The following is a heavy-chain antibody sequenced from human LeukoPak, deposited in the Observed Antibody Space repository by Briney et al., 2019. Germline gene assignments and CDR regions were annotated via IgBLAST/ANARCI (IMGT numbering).Heavy chain of an antibody. CDR2: ISWDGGST. Sequence: PGGSLRLSCAASGFTFDDYTMHWVRHAPGKGLEWVSLISWDGGSTYYADSVKGRFTISRDNSKNTLNLQMNSLRAEDTAVYYCAKDPTHYRVWDYYETIGLSYWGQGTLVTVSS. V-gene: IGHV3-43*01. D-gene: IGHD3-22*01. CDR1: GFTFDDYT. CDR3: AKDPTHYRVWDYYETIGLSY. J-gene: IGHJ4*02.